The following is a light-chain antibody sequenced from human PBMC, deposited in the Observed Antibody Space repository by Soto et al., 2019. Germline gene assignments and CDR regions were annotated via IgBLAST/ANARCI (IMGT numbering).Light chain of an antibody. CDR1: QSVSSN. Sequence: ELGRTRCPATLSVSPGERAILSCRASQSVSSNLSWYQQKPGQAPRLLSHGASTRPIGIPASFSGTASETESPPTISRLPYEDSAVYYRQQYNRWPRAFGQGTKVDIK. V-gene: IGKV3-15*01. CDR3: QQYNRWPRA. J-gene: IGKJ1*01. CDR2: GAS.